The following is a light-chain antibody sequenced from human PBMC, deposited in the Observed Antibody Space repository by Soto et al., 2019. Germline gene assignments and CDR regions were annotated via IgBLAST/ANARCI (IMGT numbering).Light chain of an antibody. Sequence: QSVLTQPASVSGSPGQSITISCTGTSSDVGGYNYVSWYQQHPGKAPKLMIYDVSNRPSGVSNRFSGSKSGNTASLTRLQAEDEADYYCSSYTSSSTLVVFGGGTKLTVL. V-gene: IGLV2-14*01. CDR2: DVS. J-gene: IGLJ2*01. CDR3: SSYTSSSTLVV. CDR1: SSDVGGYNY.